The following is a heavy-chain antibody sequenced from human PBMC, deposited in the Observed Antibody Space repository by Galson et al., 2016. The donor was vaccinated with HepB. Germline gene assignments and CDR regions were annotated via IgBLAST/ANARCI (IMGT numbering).Heavy chain of an antibody. CDR3: ARGGGITMVRGVMPGWFDP. Sequence: SLRLSCAASGFTFRTYTMNWVRQASGKGLDWVSAISGGSSYIFYADSVKGRFTISRDNAKNAVYLQMPSLRSEDTAVYYCARGGGITMVRGVMPGWFDPWGQGTLVTVSS. V-gene: IGHV3-21*04. CDR1: GFTFRTYT. D-gene: IGHD3-10*01. CDR2: ISGGSSYI. J-gene: IGHJ5*02.